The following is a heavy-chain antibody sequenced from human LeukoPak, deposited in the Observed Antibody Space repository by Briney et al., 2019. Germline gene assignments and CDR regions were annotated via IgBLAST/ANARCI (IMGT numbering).Heavy chain of an antibody. V-gene: IGHV3-23*01. D-gene: IGHD2-2*01. CDR2: ISNTGSST. CDR3: AKEGSSTWLSDY. Sequence: PGGSLRLSCAASGFTFTSHAMSWVRQAPGKGLEWVSAISNTGSSTFYADSVKGRFTVSRDNSKNTLYLQMSPLRAEDTALYYCAKEGSSTWLSDYWGQGTLVTVSS. CDR1: GFTFTSHA. J-gene: IGHJ4*02.